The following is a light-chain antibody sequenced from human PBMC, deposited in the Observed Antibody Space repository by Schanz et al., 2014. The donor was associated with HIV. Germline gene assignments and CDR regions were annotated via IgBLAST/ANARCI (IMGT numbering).Light chain of an antibody. V-gene: IGKV3-15*01. Sequence: ETVLTQSPGSLSLSPGERATLSCRASQSISNTYLAWYQQKPGQAPRLLIYGASTRATGIPARFSGSGSGTEFTLTISSLQSEDFAVYYCQQYNNWPPLTFGGGTKVEIK. J-gene: IGKJ4*01. CDR1: QSISNTY. CDR2: GAS. CDR3: QQYNNWPPLT.